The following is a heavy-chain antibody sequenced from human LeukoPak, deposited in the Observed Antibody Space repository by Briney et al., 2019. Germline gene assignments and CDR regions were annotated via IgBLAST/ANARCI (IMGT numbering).Heavy chain of an antibody. CDR1: GFSFSSAW. CDR3: TTDRKELENH. V-gene: IGHV3-15*01. CDR2: IRANAEGGTA. Sequence: GGSLRLPCAGSGFSFSSAWMTWVRQAPGKGLEWVGRIRANAEGGTADYAAPVKGRFTISRDDSENTLYLQMSSLKIEDTATYYCTTDRKELENHWGQGTLVTVSS. D-gene: IGHD1-7*01. J-gene: IGHJ5*02.